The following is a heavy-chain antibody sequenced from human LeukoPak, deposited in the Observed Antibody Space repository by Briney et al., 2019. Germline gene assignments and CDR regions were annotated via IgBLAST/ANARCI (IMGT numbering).Heavy chain of an antibody. J-gene: IGHJ3*02. CDR3: ACLTTADASDI. D-gene: IGHD3-22*01. Sequence: GASVKVSCKASGYTFTSYYMHWVRQAPGQGLEWMGWISPNSGGTNYAQKFQGRVTMTRDTSISTAYMELSRLRSDDTAVYYCACLTTADASDIWGQGTMVTVSS. V-gene: IGHV1-2*02. CDR2: ISPNSGGT. CDR1: GYTFTSYY.